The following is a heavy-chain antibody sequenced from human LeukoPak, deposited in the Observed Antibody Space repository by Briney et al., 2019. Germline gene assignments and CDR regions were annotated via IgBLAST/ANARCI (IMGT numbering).Heavy chain of an antibody. V-gene: IGHV3-23*01. D-gene: IGHD3-16*01. CDR3: ARASWVSSTDAVR. CDR2: ISGSGYST. CDR1: GFTFSSYA. J-gene: IGHJ4*02. Sequence: GGSLRLSCAASGFTFSSYAMSWVRQAPGKGLEWVSAISGSGYSTYYADSVKGRFTISRDNSKNTLYLQMNSLRAEDTAIYYCARASWVSSTDAVRWGQGTLVTVSS.